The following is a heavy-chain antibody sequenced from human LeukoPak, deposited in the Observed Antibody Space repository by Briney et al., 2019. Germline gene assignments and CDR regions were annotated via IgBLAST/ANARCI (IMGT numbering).Heavy chain of an antibody. CDR3: AELGITMIGGV. V-gene: IGHV3-48*04. Sequence: GGSLRLSCAASGFTFSSYSMNWVRQAPGKGLEWVSYISSSGNSISYADSVKGRFTISRDNAKNSLYLQMNSLRAEDTAVYYCAELGITMIGGVWGKGTTVTISS. CDR1: GFTFSSYS. J-gene: IGHJ6*04. CDR2: ISSSGNSI. D-gene: IGHD3-10*02.